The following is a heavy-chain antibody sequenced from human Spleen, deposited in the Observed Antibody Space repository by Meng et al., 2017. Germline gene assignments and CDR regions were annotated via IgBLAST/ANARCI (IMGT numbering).Heavy chain of an antibody. D-gene: IGHD6-13*01. V-gene: IGHV4-34*01. CDR2: INHSGST. Sequence: GSLRLSCVVSGGSFSDYYWSWIRQPPGKGLEWIGEINHSGSTNYNPSLESRATISVDTSKNQFSLKLSSVTAADTAVYYCARGLPGYSSSWYNSWGQGTLVTVSS. CDR3: ARGLPGYSSSWYNS. CDR1: GGSFSDYY. J-gene: IGHJ5*01.